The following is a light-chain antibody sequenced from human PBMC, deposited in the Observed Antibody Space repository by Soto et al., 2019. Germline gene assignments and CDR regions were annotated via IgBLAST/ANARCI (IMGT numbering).Light chain of an antibody. CDR1: QTINNY. Sequence: DIQMTQSPSSLSASLGDRVTITCRASQTINNYLHWYQQRPGEAPKLLMYSASNLQTGVPPRFSGSGSGIHFTLTISSLQPEDFATYYCQQSSSTPHTFGQGTIVEIK. V-gene: IGKV1-39*01. CDR3: QQSSSTPHT. J-gene: IGKJ2*01. CDR2: SAS.